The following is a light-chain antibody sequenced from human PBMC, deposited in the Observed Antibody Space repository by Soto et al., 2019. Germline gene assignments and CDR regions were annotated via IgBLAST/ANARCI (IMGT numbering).Light chain of an antibody. Sequence: DIQMTQSPSTLSASVGDRVTITCRASQSVSIWLAWYQQKPGKAPKLPIYKASSLESGVPSRFSGSGSGTEFTLTISSLQPDDFATYYCQQYNSYSRTFGQGTKVEIK. CDR2: KAS. CDR1: QSVSIW. CDR3: QQYNSYSRT. J-gene: IGKJ1*01. V-gene: IGKV1-5*03.